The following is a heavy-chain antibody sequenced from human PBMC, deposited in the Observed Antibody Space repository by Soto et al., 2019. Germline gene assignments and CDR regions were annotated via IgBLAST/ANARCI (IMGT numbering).Heavy chain of an antibody. CDR1: GGSISSGGYS. CDR2: IYHSGST. V-gene: IGHV4-30-2*01. Sequence: ASETLSLTCAVSGGSISSGGYSWSWIRQPPGKGLEWIGYIYHSGSTYYNPSLKSRVTISVDRSKNQFSLKLSSVTAADTAVYYCARVYCSGGSCFWFDPWGQGTLVTVSS. D-gene: IGHD2-15*01. CDR3: ARVYCSGGSCFWFDP. J-gene: IGHJ5*02.